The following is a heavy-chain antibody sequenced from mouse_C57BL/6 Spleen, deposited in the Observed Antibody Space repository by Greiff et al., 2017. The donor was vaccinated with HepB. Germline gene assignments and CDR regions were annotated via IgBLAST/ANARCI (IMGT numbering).Heavy chain of an antibody. D-gene: IGHD2-3*01. CDR2: ISSGSSTI. V-gene: IGHV5-17*01. Sequence: EVQGVESGGGLVKPGGSLKLSCAASGFTFSDYGMHWVRQAPEKGLEWVAYISSGSSTIYYADTVKGRFTISRDNAKNTLFLQMTSLRSEDTAMYYCARLGWLLRTDYFDYWGQGTTLTVSS. J-gene: IGHJ2*01. CDR1: GFTFSDYG. CDR3: ARLGWLLRTDYFDY.